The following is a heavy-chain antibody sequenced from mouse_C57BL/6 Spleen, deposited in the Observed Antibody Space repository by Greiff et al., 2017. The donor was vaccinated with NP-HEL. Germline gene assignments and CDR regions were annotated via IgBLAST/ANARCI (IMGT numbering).Heavy chain of an antibody. Sequence: VKLQESGPELVKPGASVKISCKASGYSFTSYYIHWVKQRPGQGLEWIGWIYPGSGNTKYNEKFKGKATLTADTSSSTAYMQLSSLTSEDSAVYYCAREVLRRWYFDVWGTGTTVTVSS. D-gene: IGHD1-1*01. CDR1: GYSFTSYY. V-gene: IGHV1-66*01. CDR3: AREVLRRWYFDV. J-gene: IGHJ1*03. CDR2: IYPGSGNT.